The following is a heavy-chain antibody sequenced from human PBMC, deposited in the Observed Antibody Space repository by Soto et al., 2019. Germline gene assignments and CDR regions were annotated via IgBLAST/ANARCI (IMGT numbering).Heavy chain of an antibody. CDR3: AKCQGIGEDFWSAHVSYYYGMDV. D-gene: IGHD3-3*01. J-gene: IGHJ6*02. CDR2: ISGSGTSA. Sequence: GGSLRLSCAASGFTFRNYAMGWVRQAPGKGLEWVSAISGSGTSASYADSVKGRFIVSRDNSKNTLDLQMNSLRAEDTAVYYCAKCQGIGEDFWSAHVSYYYGMDVWGQGTTVTVSS. V-gene: IGHV3-23*01. CDR1: GFTFRNYA.